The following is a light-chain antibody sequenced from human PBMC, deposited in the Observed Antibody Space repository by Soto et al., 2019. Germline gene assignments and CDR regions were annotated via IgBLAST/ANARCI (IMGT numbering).Light chain of an antibody. CDR1: QDIDKW. Sequence: DIQMTQSPSSVSASVGDRVTITCRASQDIDKWLGWYQQKPGLAPNLVIYTASRLRDGGPSRFSGSGSGTDFTLTISSLQPEDAATYYCQQGKSFPLTFGGGTKVEIK. V-gene: IGKV1-12*01. CDR2: TAS. CDR3: QQGKSFPLT. J-gene: IGKJ4*01.